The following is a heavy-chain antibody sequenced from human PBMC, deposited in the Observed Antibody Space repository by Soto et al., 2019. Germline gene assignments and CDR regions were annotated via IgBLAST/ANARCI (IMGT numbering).Heavy chain of an antibody. CDR1: GGTFSSYT. CDR3: ARGKSGMDV. V-gene: IGHV1-69*02. CDR2: IIPILGIA. J-gene: IGHJ6*02. Sequence: QVQLVQSGAEVKKPGSSVKVSCKASGGTFSSYTISWVRQAPGQGLEWMGRIIPILGIANYAQKFQGRVTXXADKSTSTAYMELSSLRSEDTAVYYCARGKSGMDVWGQGTTVTVSS.